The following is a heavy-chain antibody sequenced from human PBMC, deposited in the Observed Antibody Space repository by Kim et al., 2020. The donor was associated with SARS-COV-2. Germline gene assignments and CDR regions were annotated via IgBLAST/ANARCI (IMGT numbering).Heavy chain of an antibody. D-gene: IGHD2-15*01. J-gene: IGHJ6*02. Sequence: GGSLRLSCAASGFTFSSYAMSWVRQAPGKGLEWVSAISGSGGSTYYADSVKGRFTISRDNSKNTLYLQMNSLRAEDTAVYYCANGIWGCSGGSCFHGGDLKSHYYYYGMDVWGQGTTVTVSS. V-gene: IGHV3-23*01. CDR1: GFTFSSYA. CDR2: ISGSGGST. CDR3: ANGIWGCSGGSCFHGGDLKSHYYYYGMDV.